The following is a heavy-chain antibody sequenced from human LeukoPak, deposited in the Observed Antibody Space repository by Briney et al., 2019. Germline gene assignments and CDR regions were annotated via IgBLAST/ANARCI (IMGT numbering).Heavy chain of an antibody. V-gene: IGHV4-39*01. J-gene: IGHJ5*02. CDR2: MYYSGST. Sequence: SETLSLTCTVCGGSINSSSFYWGWIRQPPGKGLEWIGSMYYSGSTYYNPSLKSRVTISVDTSKNQFSLKLSSVTAADTAVYYCARGKYLNWFDTWGQGTLVTVSS. CDR1: GGSINSSSFY. D-gene: IGHD2/OR15-2a*01. CDR3: ARGKYLNWFDT.